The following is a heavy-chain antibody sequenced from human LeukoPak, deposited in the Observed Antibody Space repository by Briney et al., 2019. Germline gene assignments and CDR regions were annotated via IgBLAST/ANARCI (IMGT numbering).Heavy chain of an antibody. Sequence: GGSLRLSCAGSGFTFSSFAMTWVRQAPGKGLEWVSGISASGDTTYYADSVKGRFTISRDNAKNSLYLQMNSLRAEDTAVYYCARVGGGYSYGPPDHWGQGTLVTVSS. V-gene: IGHV3-23*01. CDR1: GFTFSSFA. CDR2: ISASGDTT. J-gene: IGHJ4*02. D-gene: IGHD5-18*01. CDR3: ARVGGGYSYGPPDH.